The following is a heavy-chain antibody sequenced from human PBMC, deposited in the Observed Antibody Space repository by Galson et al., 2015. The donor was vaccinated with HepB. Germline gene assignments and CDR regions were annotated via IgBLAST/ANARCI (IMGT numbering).Heavy chain of an antibody. CDR2: IRQDGNEK. Sequence: SLRLSCAASGFSFSTYWMTWVRQTVGEGLECVATIRQDGNEKHYADSVKGRFAISRDNAKNSLYLQINSLRVEDTAVYYCARLVGEVIPGGIHWMFDPWGQGTLVTASS. J-gene: IGHJ5*02. CDR1: GFSFSTYW. CDR3: ARLVGEVIPGGIHWMFDP. D-gene: IGHD2-2*02. V-gene: IGHV3-7*01.